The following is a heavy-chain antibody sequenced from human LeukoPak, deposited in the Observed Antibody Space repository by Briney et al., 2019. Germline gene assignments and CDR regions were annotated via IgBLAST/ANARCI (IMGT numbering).Heavy chain of an antibody. CDR2: INPNSGGT. V-gene: IGHV1-2*02. CDR1: GYTFTGYY. CDR3: ATIAVAGTSDFDY. J-gene: IGHJ4*02. Sequence: ASVKVSCKASGYTFTGYYMHWVRQAPGQGLEWMGWINPNSGGTNYAQKFRGRVTMTRDTSISTAYMELSRLRSDDTAVYYCATIAVAGTSDFDYWGQGTLVTVSS. D-gene: IGHD6-19*01.